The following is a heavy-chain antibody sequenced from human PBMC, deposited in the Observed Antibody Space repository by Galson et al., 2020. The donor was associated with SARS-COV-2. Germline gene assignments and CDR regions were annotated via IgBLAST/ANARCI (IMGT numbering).Heavy chain of an antibody. D-gene: IGHD3-10*01. CDR2: IHRDGSAT. CDR3: ARESAVQGGYYMDV. Sequence: ALHGESLKNSCVASGFTFRNYWMHWVRQAPGKGLVWVSRIHRDGSATIYADSVKGRFTISRDNAKNTLNLEMISLRAEDTAVYYCARESAVQGGYYMDVWGKGTTVTVSS. J-gene: IGHJ6*03. V-gene: IGHV3-74*01. CDR1: GFTFRNYW.